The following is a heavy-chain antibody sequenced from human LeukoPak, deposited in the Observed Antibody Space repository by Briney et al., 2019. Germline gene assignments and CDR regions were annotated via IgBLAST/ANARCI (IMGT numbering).Heavy chain of an antibody. CDR3: ARRKGGSSWYYMDV. J-gene: IGHJ6*03. V-gene: IGHV3-64*01. CDR1: GFTFSSYA. Sequence: GGSLRLSCAASGFTFSSYAMHWVRQAPGKGLEYVSAISSNGGSTYYANSVKGRFTISRDNSKDTLYLQMNSLRAEDTAVYYCARRKGGSSWYYMDVWGKGTTVTVSS. D-gene: IGHD6-13*01. CDR2: ISSNGGST.